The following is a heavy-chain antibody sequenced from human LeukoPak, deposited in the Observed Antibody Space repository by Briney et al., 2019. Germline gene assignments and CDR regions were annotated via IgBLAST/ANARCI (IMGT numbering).Heavy chain of an antibody. CDR2: IDPSDSYT. D-gene: IGHD5-12*01. V-gene: IGHV5-10-1*01. CDR1: GYTFTNHW. Sequence: PGESLKISCKGSGYTFTNHWISWVRPMPGKGLEWMGKIDPSDSYTNYSPSFQGHVTISADKSISTAYLQWSSLKASDTAMYYCARAPDSDSGYDYFDYWGQGTLVTVSS. J-gene: IGHJ4*02. CDR3: ARAPDSDSGYDYFDY.